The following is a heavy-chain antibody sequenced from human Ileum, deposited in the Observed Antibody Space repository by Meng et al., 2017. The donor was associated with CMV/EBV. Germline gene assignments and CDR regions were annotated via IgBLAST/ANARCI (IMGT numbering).Heavy chain of an antibody. J-gene: IGHJ5*02. Sequence: SETLSLTCTISGGSISSSGSSYYWGWIRQPPGKGVEWIGNFYFTGSTYYNPSLKSRVTISVDTSKSQLSLKLTSVTAADTAVYYCARAFHCSSTSCYRTNRFDPWGQGTLVTVSS. V-gene: IGHV4-39*07. CDR2: FYFTGST. CDR1: GGSISSSGSSYY. D-gene: IGHD2-2*02. CDR3: ARAFHCSSTSCYRTNRFDP.